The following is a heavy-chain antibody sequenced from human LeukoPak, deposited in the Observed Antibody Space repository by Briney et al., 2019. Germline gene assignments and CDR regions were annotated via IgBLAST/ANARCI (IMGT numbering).Heavy chain of an antibody. CDR3: ARVGYSYSINNWSRTGLGAYPTKYYYYMDV. J-gene: IGHJ6*03. CDR1: GDSINTPSCY. CDR2: LFYGGSS. D-gene: IGHD5-18*01. Sequence: SETLSLTCTVSGDSINTPSCYWAWIRQSPGKGLEWIGSLFYGGSSFRNPSLRRRVTISVDMSRGQSALELTSVTAADTAVYYCARVGYSYSINNWSRTGLGAYPTKYYYYMDVWGKGTTVTVSS. V-gene: IGHV4-39*01.